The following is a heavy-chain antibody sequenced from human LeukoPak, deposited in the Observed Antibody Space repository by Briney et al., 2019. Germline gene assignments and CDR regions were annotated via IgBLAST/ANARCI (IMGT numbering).Heavy chain of an antibody. CDR2: ISSSGSTI. J-gene: IGHJ4*02. D-gene: IGHD5-18*01. CDR3: AREIRYVDTAVYFDY. Sequence: GGSLRLSCAASGFTFSDYHMSWIRQAPGKGLEWVSYISSSGSTIYYADSVKGRFTISRDNAKNSLYLQMNSLRAEDTAVYYCAREIRYVDTAVYFDYWGQGTLVTVSS. CDR1: GFTFSDYH. V-gene: IGHV3-11*04.